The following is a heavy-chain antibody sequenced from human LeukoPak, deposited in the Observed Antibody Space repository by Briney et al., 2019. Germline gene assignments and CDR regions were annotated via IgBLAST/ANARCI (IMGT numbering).Heavy chain of an antibody. V-gene: IGHV4-4*07. Sequence: SETLSLTCNVSGGSISSHYWSWIRQPAGKGLEWIGRIYTSGSTNYNPSLKSRVTMSVDTSKNQFSLKMSSVTAADTAVYYCARESYIYGSGSHDAFDIWGQGTMVTVSS. D-gene: IGHD3-10*01. CDR3: ARESYIYGSGSHDAFDI. J-gene: IGHJ3*02. CDR1: GGSISSHY. CDR2: IYTSGST.